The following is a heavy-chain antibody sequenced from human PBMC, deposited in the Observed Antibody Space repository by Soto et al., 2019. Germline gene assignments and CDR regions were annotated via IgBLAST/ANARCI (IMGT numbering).Heavy chain of an antibody. CDR3: AREGGVYDFWSGSPLAAFDI. D-gene: IGHD3-3*01. CDR2: INHSGST. Sequence: PSETLSLTCAVYGGSFSGDYWSWIRQPPGKGLEWIGEINHSGSTNYNPSLKSRVTISVDTSKNQFSLKLSSVTAADTAVYYCAREGGVYDFWSGSPLAAFDIWGQGTMVTVSS. V-gene: IGHV4-34*01. J-gene: IGHJ3*02. CDR1: GGSFSGDY.